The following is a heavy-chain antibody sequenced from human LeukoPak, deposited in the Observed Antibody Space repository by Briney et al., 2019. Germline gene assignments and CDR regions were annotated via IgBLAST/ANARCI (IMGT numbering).Heavy chain of an antibody. CDR2: IIPIFGTA. D-gene: IGHD1-26*01. CDR1: GGTFSSYA. J-gene: IGHJ5*02. V-gene: IGHV1-69*05. CDR3: ARSALRGALLASRDWFDP. Sequence: SVKVSCKVSGGTFSSYAISWVRQAPGQGLEWMGRIIPIFGTANYAQKFQGRVTITTDESTSTAYMELSSLRSEDTAVYYCARSALRGALLASRDWFDPWGQGTLVTVSS.